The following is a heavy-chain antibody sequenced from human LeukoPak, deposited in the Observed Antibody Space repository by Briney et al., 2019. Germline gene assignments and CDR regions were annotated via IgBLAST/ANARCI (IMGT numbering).Heavy chain of an antibody. D-gene: IGHD2-2*01. V-gene: IGHV4-59*01. J-gene: IGHJ5*02. Sequence: PSETLSLTCTVSGGSLSNYYWSWIRQPPGKGLEWIGYIYYSGSTNYNPSLKSRVTISVDTSKNQFSLKLNSVTAADTAVYYCARTTEDCSSTSCYQYWFDPWGQGTLVTVSS. CDR3: ARTTEDCSSTSCYQYWFDP. CDR1: GGSLSNYY. CDR2: IYYSGST.